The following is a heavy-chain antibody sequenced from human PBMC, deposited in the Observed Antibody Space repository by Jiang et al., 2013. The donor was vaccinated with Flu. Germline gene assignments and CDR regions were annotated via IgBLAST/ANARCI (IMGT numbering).Heavy chain of an antibody. V-gene: IGHV7-4-1*02. CDR1: GYTFTSYA. Sequence: QSGSELKKPGASVKVSCKASGYTFTSYAMNWVRQAPGQGLEWMGWINTNTGNPAYAQGFTGRLVLSLDTSVSTAYLEISSLKAEDTAVYYCASRNGSSWYEIYWYFDLWGRGTLVTVSS. CDR2: INTNTGNP. J-gene: IGHJ2*01. CDR3: ASRNGSSWYEIYWYFDL. D-gene: IGHD6-13*01.